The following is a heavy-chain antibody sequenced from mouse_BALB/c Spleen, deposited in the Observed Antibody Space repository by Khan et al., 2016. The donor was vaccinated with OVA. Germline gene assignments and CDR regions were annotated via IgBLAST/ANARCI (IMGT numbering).Heavy chain of an antibody. Sequence: VQLQESGPGLVAPSQSLSITCTVSGFSLTSHGVHWVRQPPGKGLEWLGVIWAGGSTNYNSALMSRLSISKDSSKSQVFLKMNSLQTDATARYYCARNREPDYFDYWGQGTTLTVSS. CDR2: IWAGGST. J-gene: IGHJ2*01. CDR1: GFSLTSHG. V-gene: IGHV2-9*02. CDR3: ARNREPDYFDY.